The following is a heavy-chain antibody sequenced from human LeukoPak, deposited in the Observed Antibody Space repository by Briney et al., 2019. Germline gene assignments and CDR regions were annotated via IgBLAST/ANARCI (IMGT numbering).Heavy chain of an antibody. J-gene: IGHJ4*02. CDR3: ARAGYYYDSSGDY. V-gene: IGHV3-21*01. D-gene: IGHD3-22*01. CDR1: GFTFGSYS. Sequence: GGSLRLSCAASGFTFGSYSMNWVRQAPGKGLEWVSSISSSSSYIYYADSVKGRFTISRDNAKNSLYLQMNSLRAEDTAVYYCARAGYYYDSSGDYWGQGTLVTVSS. CDR2: ISSSSSYI.